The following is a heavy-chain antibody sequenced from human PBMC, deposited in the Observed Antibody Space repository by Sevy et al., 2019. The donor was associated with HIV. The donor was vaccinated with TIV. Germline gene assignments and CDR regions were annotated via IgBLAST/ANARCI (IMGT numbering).Heavy chain of an antibody. Sequence: ASVKVSCKASDYTFSTQGFNWVRQAPGQGLEWMGWISAYNGNTKYAQKFQGRVTMTTDTSTSTAYMELRSLTSDDTASYYWGRDWAPGYYYDAIGVKRDYYFDYWGQGTLVTVSS. V-gene: IGHV1-18*01. J-gene: IGHJ4*02. CDR2: ISAYNGNT. CDR3: GRDWAPGYYYDAIGVKRDYYFDY. CDR1: DYTFSTQG. D-gene: IGHD3-22*01.